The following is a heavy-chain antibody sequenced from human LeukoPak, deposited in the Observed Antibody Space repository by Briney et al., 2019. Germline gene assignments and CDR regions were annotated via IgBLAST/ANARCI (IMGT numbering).Heavy chain of an antibody. J-gene: IGHJ4*02. Sequence: GGSLRLSCAASGFTVSSNYMSWVRQAPGKGLEWVSVIYSGGSTYYADSVKGRFTISRDNSKNSLCLQMNSLRAEDTAVYYCARAGYCSGGSCYIPFDYWGQGTLVTVSS. D-gene: IGHD2-15*01. CDR2: IYSGGST. CDR1: GFTVSSNY. V-gene: IGHV3-66*01. CDR3: ARAGYCSGGSCYIPFDY.